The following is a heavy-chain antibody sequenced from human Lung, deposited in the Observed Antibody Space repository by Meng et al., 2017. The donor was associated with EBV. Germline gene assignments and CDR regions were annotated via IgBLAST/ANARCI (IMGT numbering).Heavy chain of an antibody. J-gene: IGHJ4*02. D-gene: IGHD1-1*01. Sequence: QVQLVESGXGVVQPGKSLRLAXAASGFTFSNYGMHWVRQAPGKGLEWVALIWFDGSKKYFGDSVKGRFTISRDNSKNTLYLQMNSLRVEDTAVYFCARDRNWNDGNYFDSWGQGTLVTVSS. V-gene: IGHV3-33*01. CDR2: IWFDGSKK. CDR1: GFTFSNYG. CDR3: ARDRNWNDGNYFDS.